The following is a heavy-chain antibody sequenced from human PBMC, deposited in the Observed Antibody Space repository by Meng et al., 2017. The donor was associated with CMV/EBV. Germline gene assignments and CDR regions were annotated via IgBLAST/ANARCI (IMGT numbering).Heavy chain of an antibody. V-gene: IGHV3-53*01. Sequence: GESLKISCAASGFTVSSNYMSWVRQAPGKGLEWVSVIYSGGSTYYADSVKGRFTISRDNSKNTLYLQMNSLRAKDTAVYYCARDGCSSTSCYGWFDPWGQGTLVTVSS. CDR2: IYSGGST. CDR1: GFTVSSNY. J-gene: IGHJ5*02. D-gene: IGHD2-2*01. CDR3: ARDGCSSTSCYGWFDP.